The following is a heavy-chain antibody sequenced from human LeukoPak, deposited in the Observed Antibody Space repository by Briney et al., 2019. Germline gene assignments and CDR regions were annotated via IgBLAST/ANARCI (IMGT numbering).Heavy chain of an antibody. CDR3: ARGRIAVAGLYVY. Sequence: GASVKVSCKASGYTFTSYDINWVRQATGQGLEWMGWMNPSSGNTGYVQKFQGRVTMTRNTSISTAYMELSSLRSEDTAVYYCARGRIAVAGLYVYWGQGTLVTVSS. V-gene: IGHV1-8*01. CDR2: MNPSSGNT. J-gene: IGHJ4*02. CDR1: GYTFTSYD. D-gene: IGHD6-19*01.